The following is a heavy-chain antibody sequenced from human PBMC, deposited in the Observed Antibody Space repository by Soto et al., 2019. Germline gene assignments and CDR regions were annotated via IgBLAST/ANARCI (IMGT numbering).Heavy chain of an antibody. CDR3: ARDISGAPYCSGGSCASGYFDY. CDR1: GGSISSGDYY. CDR2: IYYSGST. Sequence: SETLSLTCTVSGGSISSGDYYWSWIRQPPGKGLEWIGYIYYSGSTYYNPSLKSRVTISVDTSKNQFSLKLNSVTAADTAVYYCARDISGAPYCSGGSCASGYFDYWGQGTLVTVSS. V-gene: IGHV4-30-4*01. D-gene: IGHD2-15*01. J-gene: IGHJ4*02.